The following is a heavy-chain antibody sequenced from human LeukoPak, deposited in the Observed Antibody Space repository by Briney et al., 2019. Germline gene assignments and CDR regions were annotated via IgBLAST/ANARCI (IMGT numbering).Heavy chain of an antibody. CDR1: GGSINSGDYY. CDR3: ARDRGYGSGSYWYWFDP. V-gene: IGHV4-61*02. J-gene: IGHJ5*02. CDR2: IYTSGST. D-gene: IGHD3-10*01. Sequence: SETLSLTCTVSGGSINSGDYYWSWIRQPAGKGLEWIGRIYTSGSTNYNPSLKSRVTMSVDTSKNQFSLKLSSVTAADTAVYYCARDRGYGSGSYWYWFDPWGQGTLVTVSS.